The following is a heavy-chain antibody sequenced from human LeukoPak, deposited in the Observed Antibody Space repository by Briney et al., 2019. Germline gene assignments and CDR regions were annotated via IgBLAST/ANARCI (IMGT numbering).Heavy chain of an antibody. D-gene: IGHD3-3*01. J-gene: IGHJ6*03. Sequence: PGGSLRLSCAASGFTFSDYYMSWIRQAPGKGLEWVSYISSSGSTIYYADSVKGRFTISRDNAKNSLYLQMNSLRAEDTAVYYCRAYYDFWSGYYLCYYYYMDVWGKGTTVTVSS. CDR2: ISSSGSTI. CDR1: GFTFSDYY. V-gene: IGHV3-11*01. CDR3: RAYYDFWSGYYLCYYYYMDV.